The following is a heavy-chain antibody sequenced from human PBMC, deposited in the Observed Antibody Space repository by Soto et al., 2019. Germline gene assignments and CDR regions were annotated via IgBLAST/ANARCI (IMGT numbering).Heavy chain of an antibody. CDR3: ASRGIYCSCASCLSAGGYYYYGMDV. CDR1: GGTFSSYT. V-gene: IGHV1-69*02. Sequence: SVKVSCKASGGTFSSYTISWVRQAPGQGLEWMGRIIPILGIANYAQKFQGRVTITADKSTSIAYMELSSLRSEDTAVYYCASRGIYCSCASCLSAGGYYYYGMDVWGQGTTVTVSS. D-gene: IGHD2-2*01. J-gene: IGHJ6*02. CDR2: IIPILGIA.